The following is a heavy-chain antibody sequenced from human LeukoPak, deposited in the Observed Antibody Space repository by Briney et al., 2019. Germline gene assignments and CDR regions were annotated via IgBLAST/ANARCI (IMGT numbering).Heavy chain of an antibody. V-gene: IGHV3-21*01. D-gene: IGHD2-15*01. CDR2: ISSSSSYI. Sequence: ETLSLTCAVYGGSFSGYYWSWIRQAPGKGLEWVSSISSSSSYIYYADSVKGRFTISRDNAKNSLYLQMNSLRAEDTAVYYCARSGYCSGGSCYSFDYWGQGTLVTVSS. CDR1: GGSFSGYY. J-gene: IGHJ4*02. CDR3: ARSGYCSGGSCYSFDY.